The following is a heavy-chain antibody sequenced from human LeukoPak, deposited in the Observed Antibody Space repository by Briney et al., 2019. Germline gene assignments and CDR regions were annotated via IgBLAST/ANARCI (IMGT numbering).Heavy chain of an antibody. D-gene: IGHD3-10*01. J-gene: IGHJ3*02. V-gene: IGHV4-39*01. Sequence: SETLSLTCTVSGDSVSSSTYYWDWIRQPPGKGLEWIGNICYSVSTYYNPSLRSRVTMSVDTSKNQFSLKLSSVTASDTAVYYCARRFAPSRNDAFDIWGQGTMVTVSS. CDR2: ICYSVST. CDR3: ARRFAPSRNDAFDI. CDR1: GDSVSSSTYY.